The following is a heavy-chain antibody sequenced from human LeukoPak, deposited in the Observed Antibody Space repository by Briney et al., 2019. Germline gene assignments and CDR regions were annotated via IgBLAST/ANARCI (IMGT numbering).Heavy chain of an antibody. CDR2: ISYDGSNK. V-gene: IGHV3-30-3*01. CDR1: GFTFSSYA. D-gene: IGHD6-13*01. J-gene: IGHJ3*02. CDR3: ARIYSDAFDI. Sequence: GGSLRLSCAASGFTFSSYAMHWVRQAPGKGLEWVAAISYDGSNKYYADSVKGRFTISRDNSKNTLYLQMNSLRAEDTAVYYCARIYSDAFDIWGQGTMVAVSS.